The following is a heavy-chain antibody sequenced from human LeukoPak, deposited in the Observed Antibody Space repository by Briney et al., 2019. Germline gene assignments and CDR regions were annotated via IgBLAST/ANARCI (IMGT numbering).Heavy chain of an antibody. Sequence: SETLSLTCTVSGGSISSSSYYWGWIRQPPGKGLEWIGSIYYSGSTYYNPSLKSRVTISVDTSKNQFSLKLSSVTAADTAVYYCARVFGRVRAYYFDYWGQGTLVTVSS. D-gene: IGHD3-10*01. CDR3: ARVFGRVRAYYFDY. CDR1: GGSISSSSYY. J-gene: IGHJ4*02. CDR2: IYYSGST. V-gene: IGHV4-39*07.